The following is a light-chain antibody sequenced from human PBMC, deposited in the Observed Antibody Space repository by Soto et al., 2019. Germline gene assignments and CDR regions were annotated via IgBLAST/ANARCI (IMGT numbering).Light chain of an antibody. CDR1: QSLSSSC. Sequence: EIVLTQSPGTLSLSPGERAALACRASQSLSSSCLAWYQQRPGQAPSLLIYDASTRVTGIPDRFSGSGSGTDFNLSISRLEPKDFAVYFCQQCGGGPLTFGGVTKVEIK. CDR2: DAS. J-gene: IGKJ4*01. CDR3: QQCGGGPLT. V-gene: IGKV3-20*01.